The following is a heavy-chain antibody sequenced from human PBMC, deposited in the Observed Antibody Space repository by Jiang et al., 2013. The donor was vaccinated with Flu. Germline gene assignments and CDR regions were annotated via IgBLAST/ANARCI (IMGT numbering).Heavy chain of an antibody. D-gene: IGHD6-19*01. Sequence: IYYADSVKGRFTISRDNAKNSLYLQMNSLRAEDTAVYYCASSVAERNWYFDSLGPWHPGHCLL. CDR3: ASSVAERNWYFDS. J-gene: IGHJ2*01. V-gene: IGHV3-21*01. CDR2: I.